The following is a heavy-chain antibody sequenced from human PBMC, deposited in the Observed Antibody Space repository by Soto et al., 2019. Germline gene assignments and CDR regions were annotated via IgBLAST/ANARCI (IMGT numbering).Heavy chain of an antibody. CDR2: ISYDGSNK. V-gene: IGHV3-30*18. D-gene: IGHD3-16*01. J-gene: IGHJ3*02. CDR1: GFTFSSYG. Sequence: SLRLSCAASGFTFSSYGMHWVRQAPGKGLEWVAVISYDGSNKYYADSVKGRFTISRDNSKNTLYLQMNSLRAEDTAVYYCAKDHDDYIWATSDAFDIWGQGTMVT. CDR3: AKDHDDYIWATSDAFDI.